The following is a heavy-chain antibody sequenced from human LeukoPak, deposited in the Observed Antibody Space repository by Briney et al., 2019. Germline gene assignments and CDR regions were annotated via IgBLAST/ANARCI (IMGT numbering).Heavy chain of an antibody. CDR1: GFTVSTNY. D-gene: IGHD1-26*01. Sequence: GGSLRLSCAASGFTVSTNYMSWVRQAPGKKLEWVSDIYSDGSTFYADSVKGRFTISRDNSKNTLYLQMNSLRAEDTAVYHCARAPREGFSGSYHDYRGQGTLVTVSS. V-gene: IGHV3-53*01. CDR3: ARAPREGFSGSYHDY. J-gene: IGHJ4*02. CDR2: IYSDGST.